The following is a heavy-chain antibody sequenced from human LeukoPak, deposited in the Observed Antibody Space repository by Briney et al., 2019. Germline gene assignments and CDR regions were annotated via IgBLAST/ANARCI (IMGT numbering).Heavy chain of an antibody. Sequence: SETLSLTCTVSGGSTSSNYWSWIRQPPGKGLEWIGYIYDSESTNYNPSLKSRVTISADTSKNQFSLKLSSVTAADTAVYYCARVSYDYINYYYYYMDVWGKGTTVTVSS. CDR3: ARVSYDYINYYYYYMDV. CDR2: IYDSEST. J-gene: IGHJ6*03. CDR1: GGSTSSNY. V-gene: IGHV4-59*01. D-gene: IGHD4-11*01.